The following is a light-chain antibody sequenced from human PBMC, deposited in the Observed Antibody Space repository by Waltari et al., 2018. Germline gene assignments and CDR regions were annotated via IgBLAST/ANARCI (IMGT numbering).Light chain of an antibody. Sequence: QSALTQPASASGSSGQSITISCTGSSSDVGRYAHVSWYQQLPGKAPKLIIFDVRVRPSGVSNRFSGSKSGNTASLTISGLQAEDEADYYCASYTYSSNVVFGGGTKVTV. J-gene: IGLJ2*01. CDR1: SSDVGRYAH. CDR3: ASYTYSSNVV. V-gene: IGLV2-14*03. CDR2: DVR.